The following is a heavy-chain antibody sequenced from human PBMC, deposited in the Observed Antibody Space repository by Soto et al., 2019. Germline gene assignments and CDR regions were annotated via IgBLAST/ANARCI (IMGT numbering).Heavy chain of an antibody. CDR2: ISGSGGST. D-gene: IGHD5-12*01. Sequence: PGGSLRLSCAASGFTFSSYAMSWVRQAPGKGLEWVSAISGSGGSTYYADSVKGRFTISRDNSKNTLYLQMNSLRAEDTAVYYCAKSECYSGYGRAGSFDYWCQGTLVTVSS. J-gene: IGHJ4*02. CDR1: GFTFSSYA. CDR3: AKSECYSGYGRAGSFDY. V-gene: IGHV3-23*01.